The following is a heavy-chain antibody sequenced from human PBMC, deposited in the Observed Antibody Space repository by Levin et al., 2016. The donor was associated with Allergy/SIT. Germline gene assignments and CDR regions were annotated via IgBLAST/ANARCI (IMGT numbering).Heavy chain of an antibody. CDR3: ARSGTEAIEY. D-gene: IGHD2-15*01. V-gene: IGHV4-61*01. Sequence: SETLSLTCTVSGDSVSSGYYYWSWIRQSPGKGLEWIGHGYYSGTTKYNPSLESRVTISLDTSKNQFSLKVNSVTTADTAVYYCARSGTEAIEYWGQGTLVTVSA. CDR1: GDSVSSGYYY. CDR2: GYYSGTT. J-gene: IGHJ4*02.